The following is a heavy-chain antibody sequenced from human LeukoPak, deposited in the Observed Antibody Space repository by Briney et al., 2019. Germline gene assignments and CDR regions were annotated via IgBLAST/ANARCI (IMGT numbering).Heavy chain of an antibody. V-gene: IGHV3-23*01. J-gene: IGHJ4*02. D-gene: IGHD3-9*01. CDR2: ISGSGGST. CDR1: GFTFSSYA. Sequence: GGSLRLSCAASGFTFSSYAMSWVRQAPGKGLQWVSAISGSGGSTYYADSVKGRFTISRDNSKNTLYLQTHSLRAEDTAVYYCAKDAGKILRYFDSTVWGQGTLVTVSS. CDR3: AKDAGKILRYFDSTV.